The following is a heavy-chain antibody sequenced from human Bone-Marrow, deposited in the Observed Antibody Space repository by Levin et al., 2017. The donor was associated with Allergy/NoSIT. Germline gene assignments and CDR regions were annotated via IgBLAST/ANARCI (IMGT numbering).Heavy chain of an antibody. Sequence: SETLSLTCAVSGDSISSSNWWTWVRQPPGKGLEWIGEMYHTGNSNYNPSLRSRVSISVDKSKNQFSLRLTSVTAADTAVYFCARIPSISMVVDWGQGTLVTVST. CDR1: GDSISSSNW. V-gene: IGHV4-4*02. CDR3: ARIPSISMVVD. D-gene: IGHD2-15*01. CDR2: MYHTGNS. J-gene: IGHJ3*01.